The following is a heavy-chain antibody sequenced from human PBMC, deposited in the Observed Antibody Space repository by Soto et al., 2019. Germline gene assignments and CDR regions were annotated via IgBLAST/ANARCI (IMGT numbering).Heavy chain of an antibody. V-gene: IGHV3-15*05. CDR1: GITFSNAW. J-gene: IGHJ4*02. Sequence: PWGSLRLSCAASGITFSNAWMRWVRQAPGKGLEWVGRIKSKTDGGTTDYAAPVKGRFTISRDDSNNTLYLQMNTLKTVVPVVYYCSTGSMITVGVSDLDYWGQGTMLAVYS. CDR3: STGSMITVGVSDLDY. D-gene: IGHD3-16*01. CDR2: IKSKTDGGTT.